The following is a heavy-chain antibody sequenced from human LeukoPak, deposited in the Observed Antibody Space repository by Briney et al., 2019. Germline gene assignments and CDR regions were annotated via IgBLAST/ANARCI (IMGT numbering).Heavy chain of an antibody. CDR3: AGIAVAGTDFDY. J-gene: IGHJ4*02. V-gene: IGHV4-59*01. Sequence: SETLSLTCTVSGGSISSYYWSWIRQPPGKGLEWIGYIYYSGSTNYNPSLKGRVTISVDTSKNQFSLKLSSVTAADTAVYYCAGIAVAGTDFDYWGQGTLVTVSS. D-gene: IGHD6-19*01. CDR1: GGSISSYY. CDR2: IYYSGST.